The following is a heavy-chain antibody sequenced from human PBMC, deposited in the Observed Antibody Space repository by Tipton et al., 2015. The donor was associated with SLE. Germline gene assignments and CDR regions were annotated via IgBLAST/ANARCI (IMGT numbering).Heavy chain of an antibody. CDR3: AKASSSWSNDY. CDR2: INSDGSST. D-gene: IGHD6-13*01. CDR1: GFTFSSYW. V-gene: IGHV3-74*01. J-gene: IGHJ4*02. Sequence: SLRLSCAASGFTFSSYWMHWVRQAPGKGLVWVSRINSDGSSTSYADSVKGRFTISRDNAKNTLYLQMNSLRAEDTAVYYCAKASSSWSNDYWGQGTLVTVSS.